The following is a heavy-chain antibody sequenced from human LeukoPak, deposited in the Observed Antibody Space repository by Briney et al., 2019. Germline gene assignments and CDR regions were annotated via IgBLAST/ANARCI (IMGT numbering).Heavy chain of an antibody. CDR2: IYYSGST. Sequence: SETLSLTCTVSGGSISSYYWSWIRQPPGKGLEWIGYIYYSGSTNYNPFLKSRVTISVDTSKNQFSLKLSSVTAADTAVYYCARGGGRVVAAHTGLFDYWGQGTLVTVSS. D-gene: IGHD2-15*01. J-gene: IGHJ4*02. CDR3: ARGGGRVVAAHTGLFDY. V-gene: IGHV4-59*01. CDR1: GGSISSYY.